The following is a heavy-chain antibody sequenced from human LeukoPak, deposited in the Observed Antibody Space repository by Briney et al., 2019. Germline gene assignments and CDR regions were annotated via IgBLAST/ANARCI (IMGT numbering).Heavy chain of an antibody. CDR1: GFTFSSYA. CDR3: ARDRLGYCSGGSCYLAVFGYFDY. Sequence: PGGSLRLSCAASGFTFSSYAMHWVRQAPGKGLEWVAVISYDGSNTYYADSVKGRFTISRDNSKNTLYLQMNSLRAEDTAVYYCARDRLGYCSGGSCYLAVFGYFDYWGQGTLVTVSS. V-gene: IGHV3-30*01. CDR2: ISYDGSNT. D-gene: IGHD2-15*01. J-gene: IGHJ4*02.